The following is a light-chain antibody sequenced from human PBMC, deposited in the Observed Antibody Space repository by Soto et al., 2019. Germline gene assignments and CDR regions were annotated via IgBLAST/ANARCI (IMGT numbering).Light chain of an antibody. J-gene: IGLJ1*01. V-gene: IGLV2-8*01. CDR2: EVV. CDR3: KSYAGRNPYV. CDR1: KNDIGVYDF. Sequence: QSVLTQPPSASGSPGQSVTISCTGTKNDIGVYDFVSWYQHHPGKAPRLIIYEVVQRPSGVPDRFSGSKPGNTASLTVSGLQGGDEADYFCKSYAGRNPYVLGSGGKVTVL.